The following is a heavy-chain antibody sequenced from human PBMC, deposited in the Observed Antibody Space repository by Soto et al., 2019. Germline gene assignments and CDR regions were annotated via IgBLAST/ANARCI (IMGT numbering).Heavy chain of an antibody. CDR2: ISSSSSTI. V-gene: IGHV3-48*01. D-gene: IGHD3-10*01. CDR1: GFTFSSYS. Sequence: PGGSLRLSCAASGFTFSSYSMNWVRQAPGKGLEWVSYISSSSSTIYYADSVKGRFTISRDNAKNSLYLQMNSLRAEDTAVYYCARGRVTMVRGVLWPPDAFDIWGQGTMVTVSS. J-gene: IGHJ3*02. CDR3: ARGRVTMVRGVLWPPDAFDI.